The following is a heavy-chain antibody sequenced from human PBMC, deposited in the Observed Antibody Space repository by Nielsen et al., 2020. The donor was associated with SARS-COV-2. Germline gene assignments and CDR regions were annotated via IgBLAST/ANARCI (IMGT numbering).Heavy chain of an antibody. Sequence: TLSLTCAVYGGSFSGYYWSWIRQPPGKALEWLARIDWDDDKYYSTSLKTRLTISKDTSKNQVVLTMTTMDPVDTATYYCTRVYNSLVDYWGQGTLVTVSS. CDR3: TRVYNSLVDY. J-gene: IGHJ4*02. CDR1: GGSFSGYY. V-gene: IGHV2-70*11. D-gene: IGHD6-6*01. CDR2: IDWDDDK.